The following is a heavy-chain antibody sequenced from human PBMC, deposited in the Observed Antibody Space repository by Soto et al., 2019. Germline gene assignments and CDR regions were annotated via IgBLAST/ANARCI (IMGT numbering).Heavy chain of an antibody. CDR2: IWYDGSNK. CDR3: ARRLVATDDAFDI. J-gene: IGHJ3*02. V-gene: IGHV3-33*01. D-gene: IGHD5-12*01. CDR1: GFTFSSYG. Sequence: PGGSLRLSCAASGFTFSSYGMHWVRQAPGRGLEWVAVIWYDGSNKYYADSVKGRFTISRDNSKNTLYLQMNSLRAEDTAVYYCARRLVATDDAFDIWGQGTMVTV.